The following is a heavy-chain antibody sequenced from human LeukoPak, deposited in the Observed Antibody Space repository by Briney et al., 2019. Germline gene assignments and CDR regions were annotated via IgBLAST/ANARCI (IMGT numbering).Heavy chain of an antibody. CDR3: ARSSHLHSSGYYTKIYYFDY. D-gene: IGHD3-22*01. V-gene: IGHV1-18*01. CDR1: GYTFTTYN. J-gene: IGHJ4*02. Sequence: GASVKVSCKASGYTFTTYNINWVRQAPGQGLEWMGWISGYNGNTNYAQKLQGRVTMTTDTSTSTAYMELRSLKSDDTAVYYCARSSHLHSSGYYTKIYYFDYWGQGTLVTVSS. CDR2: ISGYNGNT.